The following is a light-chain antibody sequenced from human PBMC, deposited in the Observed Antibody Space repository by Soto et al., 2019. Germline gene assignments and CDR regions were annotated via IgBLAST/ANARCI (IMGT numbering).Light chain of an antibody. J-gene: IGKJ1*01. V-gene: IGKV3-15*01. CDR2: AAS. CDR3: QQYNNWPQA. Sequence: EIVLTQSPGTLSLSPGERATLSCRASQSVSGSYLAWYQLKPGQAPRLLIYAASTRATGIPARFSGSGSGTEFTLTISSLQSEDFAVYYCQQYNNWPQAFGQGTKVEIK. CDR1: QSVSGSY.